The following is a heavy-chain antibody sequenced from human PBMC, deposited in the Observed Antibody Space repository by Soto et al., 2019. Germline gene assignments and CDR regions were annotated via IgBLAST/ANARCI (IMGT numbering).Heavy chain of an antibody. CDR1: GGSFRTYW. Sequence: GEALKSSCEGSGGSFRTYWSAWVRQMTGKGLEWMGIIYPGDSKTTYSPSFQGQVTISADKSISTAHLQWSSRKASSTAIDEQARDHDNGGNSEVSAFWRHGTTVPV. D-gene: IGHD2-21*02. CDR2: IYPGDSKT. CDR3: ARDHDNGGNSEVSAF. V-gene: IGHV5-51*01. J-gene: IGHJ6*02.